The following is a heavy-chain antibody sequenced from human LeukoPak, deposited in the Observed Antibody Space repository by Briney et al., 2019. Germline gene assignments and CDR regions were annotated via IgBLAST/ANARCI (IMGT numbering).Heavy chain of an antibody. CDR1: GYTFTSYD. J-gene: IGHJ4*02. Sequence: ASVKVSCKASGYTFTSYDINWVRQATGQGLEWMGWMNPNSGNTGYAQKFQGRVTMTRNTSISTAYMELSSLRSEDTAVYYCARDSPITIFGVVIRLDYWGQGTLVTVSS. CDR2: MNPNSGNT. CDR3: ARDSPITIFGVVIRLDY. V-gene: IGHV1-8*01. D-gene: IGHD3-3*01.